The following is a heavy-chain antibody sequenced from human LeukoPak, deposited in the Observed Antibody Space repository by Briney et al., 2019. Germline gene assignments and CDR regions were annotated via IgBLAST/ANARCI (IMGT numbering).Heavy chain of an antibody. Sequence: PGGSLRLSCAASGFTFSSYAMHWVRQAPGKGLEWVAVISYDGSNKYYADSVKGQFTISRDNSKNTLYLQMNSLRAEDTAVYYCAGRIAVAGTRFDPWGQGTLVTVSS. D-gene: IGHD6-19*01. CDR1: GFTFSSYA. CDR3: AGRIAVAGTRFDP. V-gene: IGHV3-30-3*01. CDR2: ISYDGSNK. J-gene: IGHJ5*02.